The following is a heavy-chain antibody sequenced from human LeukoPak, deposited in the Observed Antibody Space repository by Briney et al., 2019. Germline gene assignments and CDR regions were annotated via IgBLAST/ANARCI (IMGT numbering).Heavy chain of an antibody. CDR2: VTHSGST. V-gene: IGHV4-34*01. CDR3: ARVRSSGGPWFDP. D-gene: IGHD1-26*01. CDR1: GVSFGGYF. J-gene: IGHJ5*02. Sequence: SETLSLTCSAYGVSFGGYFWSWIRQPPGEGLEWIGEVTHSGSTNYNPSLKSRVTISVDTSRTQFSLNLRSVTAADTAVYYCARVRSSGGPWFDPWGQGTLVTVSS.